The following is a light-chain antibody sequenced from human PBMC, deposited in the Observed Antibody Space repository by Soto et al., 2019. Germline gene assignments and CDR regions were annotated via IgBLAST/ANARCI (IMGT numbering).Light chain of an antibody. CDR3: QQCNAFWT. J-gene: IGKJ1*01. V-gene: IGKV1-5*01. CDR1: QTISSW. CDR2: DVS. Sequence: EIQMTQSPSTLSASVGDRVTITCRASQTISSWLAWYQQKPGKAPKLLIYDVSTLGSGVPARFSGSGSGTDFTLTISSLHPDDFATYYCQQCNAFWTFGQGTKVDIK.